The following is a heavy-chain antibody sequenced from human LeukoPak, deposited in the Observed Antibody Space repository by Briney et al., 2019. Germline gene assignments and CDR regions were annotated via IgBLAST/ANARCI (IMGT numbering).Heavy chain of an antibody. CDR2: IYYSGST. Sequence: PSETLSLTCTVSGGSISSGAYYWSWIRQHPGKGLEWIGYIYYSGSTYYNPSLKSRVTISVDTSKNQFSLKLSSVTAADTAVYYCARDHGQQLGDYYYYMDVWGEGTTVTVSS. V-gene: IGHV4-31*03. D-gene: IGHD6-13*01. CDR3: ARDHGQQLGDYYYYMDV. J-gene: IGHJ6*03. CDR1: GGSISSGAYY.